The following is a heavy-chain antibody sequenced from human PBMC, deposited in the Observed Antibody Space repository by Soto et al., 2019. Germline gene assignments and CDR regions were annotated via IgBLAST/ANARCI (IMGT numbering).Heavy chain of an antibody. CDR1: GGSISSYY. D-gene: IGHD6-6*01. V-gene: IGHV4-59*01. CDR3: ARVVYLGARHWYFDL. CDR2: IYYSGST. J-gene: IGHJ2*01. Sequence: SETLSLTCTVSGGSISSYYWSWIRQPPGKGLEWIGYIYYSGSTNYNPSLKSRVTISVDTSKNQFSLKLSSVTAADTAVYYCARVVYLGARHWYFDLWGRGTLVTVSS.